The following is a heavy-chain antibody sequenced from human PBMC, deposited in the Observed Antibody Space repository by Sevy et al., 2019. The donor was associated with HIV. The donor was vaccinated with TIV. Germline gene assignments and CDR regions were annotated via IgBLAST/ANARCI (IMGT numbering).Heavy chain of an antibody. Sequence: GGSLRLSCTASGFIFGDYGMSWVRQAPGKGLEWIAFFKSKIHGGTTENAESVKGRFTISRDDSKNIVYLQMSNLKTEGTAVYYCTRWSGSQSIFDYWGQGTLVTVSS. CDR3: TRWSGSQSIFDY. V-gene: IGHV3-49*04. CDR2: FKSKIHGGTT. D-gene: IGHD1-26*01. J-gene: IGHJ4*02. CDR1: GFIFGDYG.